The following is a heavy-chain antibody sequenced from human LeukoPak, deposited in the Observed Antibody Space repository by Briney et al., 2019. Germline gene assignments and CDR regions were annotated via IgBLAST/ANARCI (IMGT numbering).Heavy chain of an antibody. CDR3: ARDGNYYCDY. CDR1: GGSISSSGYY. D-gene: IGHD4-23*01. Sequence: SETLSLTCTVSGGSISSSGYYWSWIRQYPGKGLEWIGYIYYSGSTYYNPSLKSLVTISVDTSKNQFSLRLSSVTAADTAVYYCARDGNYYCDYWGQGTLVTVSS. CDR2: IYYSGST. V-gene: IGHV4-31*01. J-gene: IGHJ4*02.